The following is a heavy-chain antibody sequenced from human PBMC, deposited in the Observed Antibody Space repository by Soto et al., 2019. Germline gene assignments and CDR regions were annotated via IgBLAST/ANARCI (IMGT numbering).Heavy chain of an antibody. CDR3: ARESYDSSGYPY. J-gene: IGHJ4*02. Sequence: ASVKVSCKASGYTFTSYAMYWVRQAPGQRLEWMGWINAGNGNTKYSQKFQGRVTITRDTSASTAYMELSSLRSEDTAVYYCARESYDSSGYPYWGQGTLVTVSS. CDR2: INAGNGNT. V-gene: IGHV1-3*01. D-gene: IGHD3-22*01. CDR1: GYTFTSYA.